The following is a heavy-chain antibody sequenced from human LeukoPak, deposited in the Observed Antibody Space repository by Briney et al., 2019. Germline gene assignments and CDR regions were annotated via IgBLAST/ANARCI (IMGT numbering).Heavy chain of an antibody. CDR1: GGPFSGYY. CDR3: ARGHIVVVTAKNWFDP. J-gene: IGHJ5*02. D-gene: IGHD2-21*02. CDR2: INHSGST. V-gene: IGHV4-34*01. Sequence: SETLSLTRAVYGGPFSGYYWSWIRQPPGKGLEWIGEINHSGSTNYNPSLKSRVTISVDTSKNQFSLKLSSVTAADTAVYYCARGHIVVVTAKNWFDPWGQGTLVTVSS.